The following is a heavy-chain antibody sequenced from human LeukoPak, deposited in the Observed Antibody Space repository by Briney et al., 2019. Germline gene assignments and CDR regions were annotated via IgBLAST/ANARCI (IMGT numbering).Heavy chain of an antibody. CDR1: GFSISTYY. D-gene: IGHD1-26*01. V-gene: IGHV4-59*01. Sequence: PAETLSLTCSVSGFSISTYYWSWVRQAPGKGLEWVACISYSGNTQYNPSLKGRVTISVDTSKNQFSLKHNSVTAGDTAVYFCARHRDGGTYPFDFWGQGTLVTVSS. J-gene: IGHJ4*02. CDR2: ISYSGNT. CDR3: ARHRDGGTYPFDF.